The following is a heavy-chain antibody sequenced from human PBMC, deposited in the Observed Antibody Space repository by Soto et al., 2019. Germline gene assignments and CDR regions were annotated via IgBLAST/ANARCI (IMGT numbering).Heavy chain of an antibody. D-gene: IGHD3-22*01. V-gene: IGHV3-30-3*01. CDR1: GFTFSSYA. CDR2: ISYDGSNK. J-gene: IGHJ3*02. Sequence: PGGSLRLSCAASGFTFSSYAMHWVRQAPGKGLEWVAVISYDGSNKYYADSVKGRFTISRDNSKNTLYLQMNSLRVEDTAVYYCARGLGYNYYDSSGPDAFDIWGQGTMVTVSS. CDR3: ARGLGYNYYDSSGPDAFDI.